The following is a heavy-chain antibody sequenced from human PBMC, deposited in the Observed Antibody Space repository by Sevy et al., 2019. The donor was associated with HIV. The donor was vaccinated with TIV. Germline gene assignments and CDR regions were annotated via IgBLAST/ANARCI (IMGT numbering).Heavy chain of an antibody. J-gene: IGHJ6*01. V-gene: IGHV3-7*01. D-gene: IGHD1-26*01. CDR1: GFTFSNYW. CDR3: VRGGPLVDGALIHWGMDV. CDR2: IKQGGSDK. Sequence: GGSLRLSCAASGFTFSNYWMNWVRQAPGKGLEWVANIKQGGSDKYYVDSVKGRFTLSRDNAKNSLSLQMNSLRAEDTAVYYCVRGGPLVDGALIHWGMDVWGQGTTVTVSS.